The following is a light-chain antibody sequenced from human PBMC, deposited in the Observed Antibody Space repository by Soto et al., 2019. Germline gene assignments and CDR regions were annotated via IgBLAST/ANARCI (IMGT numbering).Light chain of an antibody. CDR1: TGDVGTYNF. V-gene: IGLV2-11*01. J-gene: IGLJ3*02. Sequence: QSLMPQPRSLSGSPGQSVTISCTGTTGDVGTYNFVSWYQHHPGKAPKLMIYDASKRPSGVPDRLSASKSGNTASLTISGLQAEDEADDYCCSYAGSFTWGFGGGSK. CDR3: CSYAGSFTWG. CDR2: DAS.